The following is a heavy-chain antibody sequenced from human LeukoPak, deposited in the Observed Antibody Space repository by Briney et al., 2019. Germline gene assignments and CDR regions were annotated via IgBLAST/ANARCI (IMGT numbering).Heavy chain of an antibody. J-gene: IGHJ4*02. V-gene: IGHV4-59*01. D-gene: IGHD1-1*01. CDR3: ARAGWNDWELNY. Sequence: PSETLSLTCTVSGGSISGYYWTWIRQPPGKGLEWIGYVSYSGGTNYNPSLKSRVTISVHTSKKQLSLRPSSVTAADTAVYYCARAGWNDWELNYWGQGTLVTVSS. CDR1: GGSISGYY. CDR2: VSYSGGT.